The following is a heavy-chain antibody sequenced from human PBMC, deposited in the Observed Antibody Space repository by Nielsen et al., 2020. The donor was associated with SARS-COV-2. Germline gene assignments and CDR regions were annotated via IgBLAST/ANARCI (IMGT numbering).Heavy chain of an antibody. CDR1: GFTFSSYA. Sequence: GGSLRLSCAASGFTFSSYAMHWVRLAPGKGLEWVAVISYDGSNKYYADSLKGRVTISRDNSNNTLYLQMNSLRAEDTAVYYCARDSCTGGSCFDYWGQGTLVTVSS. D-gene: IGHD2-15*01. CDR2: ISYDGSNK. V-gene: IGHV3-30-3*01. J-gene: IGHJ4*02. CDR3: ARDSCTGGSCFDY.